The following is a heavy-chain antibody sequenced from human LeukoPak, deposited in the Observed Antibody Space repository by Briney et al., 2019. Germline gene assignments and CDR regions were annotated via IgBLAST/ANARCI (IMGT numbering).Heavy chain of an antibody. V-gene: IGHV3-7*05. D-gene: IGHD6-19*01. J-gene: IGHJ1*01. Sequence: GGSLRLSCAASGFSFSSYWMSWVRQAPGKGLEWVANINKDGSEKYYVDSVKGRFTISRDNAKNSLFLQMDSLRADDTAVYYCARGGSGWSFFWGQGTLVTVSS. CDR2: INKDGSEK. CDR1: GFSFSSYW. CDR3: ARGGSGWSFF.